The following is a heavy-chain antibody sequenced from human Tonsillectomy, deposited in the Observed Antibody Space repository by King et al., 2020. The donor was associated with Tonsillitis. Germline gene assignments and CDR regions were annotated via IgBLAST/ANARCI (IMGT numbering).Heavy chain of an antibody. J-gene: IGHJ5*02. CDR3: AKDFIVVPGKGIGVFDP. Sequence: VQLVESGGGLVQPGGSLRLSCAASGFTFSSYAMTWVRQAPGKGLEWVSSISDIGTSTYYADSVKGRFTISRDNSKNTLYLQLKSLRAEDTAVYHCAKDFIVVPGKGIGVFDPWGQGTLVTVSS. D-gene: IGHD6-19*01. V-gene: IGHV3-23*04. CDR2: ISDIGTST. CDR1: GFTFSSYA.